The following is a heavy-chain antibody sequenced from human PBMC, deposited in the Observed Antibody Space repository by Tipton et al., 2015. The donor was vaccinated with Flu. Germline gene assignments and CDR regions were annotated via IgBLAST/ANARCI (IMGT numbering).Heavy chain of an antibody. CDR2: IYPSGTT. CDR3: ARLSYYDVDLKNFYFDY. V-gene: IGHV4-59*05. CDR1: GGSITNYY. Sequence: TLSLTCTVFGGSITNYYWSWIRQPAGKRLELIGSIYPSGTTYYNPSLKSRVTISVDTSKSQFSLMLRSVTAADTAVYYCARLSYYDVDLKNFYFDYWGQGALVTVSS. J-gene: IGHJ4*02. D-gene: IGHD3-10*02.